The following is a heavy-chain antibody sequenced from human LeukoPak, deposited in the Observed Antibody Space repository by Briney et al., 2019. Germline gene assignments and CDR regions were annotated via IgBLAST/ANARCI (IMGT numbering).Heavy chain of an antibody. D-gene: IGHD5-18*01. V-gene: IGHV3-64*01. Sequence: GGSLRLSCAASGFTFSSSAMHWVRQAPGKGLEYVSAISSNGGSTYYANSVKGRFTISRDNSKNTLYLQMGSLRADDMAVYYCARCRYSYGSYYYGMDVWGQGTTVTVSS. J-gene: IGHJ6*02. CDR3: ARCRYSYGSYYYGMDV. CDR2: ISSNGGST. CDR1: GFTFSSSA.